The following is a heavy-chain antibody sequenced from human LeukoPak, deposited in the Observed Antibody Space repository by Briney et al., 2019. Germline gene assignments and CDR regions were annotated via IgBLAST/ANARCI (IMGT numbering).Heavy chain of an antibody. D-gene: IGHD6-19*01. Sequence: GGSLRLSCAASGFTFRTYAMSWVRRAPGKGLEWVSAISGSGGSTYYADSVKGRFTISRDNSKNTLYLQMNSLRAEDTAVYYCAKAVAGTRDYWGQGTLVTVSS. J-gene: IGHJ4*02. V-gene: IGHV3-23*01. CDR1: GFTFRTYA. CDR2: ISGSGGST. CDR3: AKAVAGTRDY.